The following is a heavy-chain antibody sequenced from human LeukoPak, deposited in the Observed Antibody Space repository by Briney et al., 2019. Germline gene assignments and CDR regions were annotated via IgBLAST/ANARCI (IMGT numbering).Heavy chain of an antibody. Sequence: GGSLRLSCAASGFTFSNYAMSWVRQAPGKGLEWVSTMSASGGSTNYADSVRGRFTISRDNSKNTLYVQMSSLRAEDTAVYYCARDRGYSTFDIWGQGTMVTVSS. D-gene: IGHD5-18*01. CDR2: MSASGGST. V-gene: IGHV3-23*01. J-gene: IGHJ3*02. CDR3: ARDRGYSTFDI. CDR1: GFTFSNYA.